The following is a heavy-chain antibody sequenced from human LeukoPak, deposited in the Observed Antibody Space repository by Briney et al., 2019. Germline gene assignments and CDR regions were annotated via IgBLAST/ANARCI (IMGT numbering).Heavy chain of an antibody. V-gene: IGHV1-18*01. CDR1: GYTFTSYG. Sequence: ASVKVSCKASGYTFTSYGISWVRQAPGQGLEWMGWISAYNGNTNYAQKLQGRVTMTRNTSISTAYMELSSLRSEDTAVYYCARGVGRGSGSYFGRGFSRFYYYYMDVWGKGTTVTISS. J-gene: IGHJ6*03. D-gene: IGHD3-10*01. CDR3: ARGVGRGSGSYFGRGFSRFYYYYMDV. CDR2: ISAYNGNT.